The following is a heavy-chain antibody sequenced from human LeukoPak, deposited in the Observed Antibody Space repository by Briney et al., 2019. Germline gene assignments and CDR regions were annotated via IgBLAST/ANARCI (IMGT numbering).Heavy chain of an antibody. D-gene: IGHD4-17*01. CDR3: AGGLPSMTTKYNWFDP. J-gene: IGHJ5*02. CDR1: GGSFIGYY. CDR2: INHSGST. V-gene: IGHV4-34*01. Sequence: SEALSLTCAVYGGSFIGYYWSWIRQPPGKGVEWIGGINHSGSTNYNPSLKSRVTISVDTSKNQFSLKLSSVTAADTAVYYCAGGLPSMTTKYNWFDPWGQGTLVTVSS.